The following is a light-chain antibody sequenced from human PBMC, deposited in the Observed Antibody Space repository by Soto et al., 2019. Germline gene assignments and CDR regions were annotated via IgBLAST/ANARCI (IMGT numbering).Light chain of an antibody. CDR3: SSYTSSSTYV. CDR1: GSDVGNYVF. J-gene: IGLJ1*01. V-gene: IGLV2-14*01. Sequence: QSVLTQPASVSGSPGQSITISCTGTGSDVGNYVFVSWYQQYPGKAPKLIIFEVSNRPSGVSDRFSGSKSGSTASLSISGLQAEDEADYYCSSYTSSSTYVFGTGTKVTVL. CDR2: EVS.